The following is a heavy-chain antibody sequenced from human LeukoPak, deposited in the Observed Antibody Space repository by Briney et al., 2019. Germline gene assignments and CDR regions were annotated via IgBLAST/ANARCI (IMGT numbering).Heavy chain of an antibody. CDR3: AKLGHYYDSSGYYAH. J-gene: IGHJ4*02. D-gene: IGHD3-22*01. V-gene: IGHV3-21*04. Sequence: GGSLRLSCAASGFTFSSYSMNWVRQAPGKGLEWVSSISSSSSYIYYADSVKGRFTISRDNSKNTLYLQMNSLRAEDTAVYYCAKLGHYYDSSGYYAHWGQGTLVTVSS. CDR2: ISSSSSYI. CDR1: GFTFSSYS.